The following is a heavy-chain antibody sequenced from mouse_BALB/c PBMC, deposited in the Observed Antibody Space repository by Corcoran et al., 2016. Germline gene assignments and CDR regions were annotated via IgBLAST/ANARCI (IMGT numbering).Heavy chain of an antibody. CDR1: GYTFTNYG. Sequence: QIQLVQSGPELKKPGETVKISCKASGYTFTNYGMNWVKQAPGKGLKWMGWINTYTGEPTYADDFKGRFAFSFETSASTAYLQINNLKNEDTATYFCARSDGSSWFAYWGQGTLVTVSA. CDR3: ARSDGSSWFAY. J-gene: IGHJ3*01. CDR2: INTYTGEP. D-gene: IGHD1-1*01. V-gene: IGHV9-3-1*01.